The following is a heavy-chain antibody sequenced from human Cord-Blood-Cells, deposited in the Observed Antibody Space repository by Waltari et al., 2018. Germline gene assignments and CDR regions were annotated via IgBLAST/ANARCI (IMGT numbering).Heavy chain of an antibody. Sequence: EVQLVESGGGLVKPGGSLRLSCAASGFTFSSYSMNWVRQAPGKGLEWVSSISSSSSYIYYADSVKGRFTISRDNAKNSLYLQMNSLRAEDTAVYYCARDGLTGYDAFDIWGQGTMVTVSS. CDR3: ARDGLTGYDAFDI. J-gene: IGHJ3*02. D-gene: IGHD7-27*01. CDR1: GFTFSSYS. CDR2: ISSSSSYI. V-gene: IGHV3-21*01.